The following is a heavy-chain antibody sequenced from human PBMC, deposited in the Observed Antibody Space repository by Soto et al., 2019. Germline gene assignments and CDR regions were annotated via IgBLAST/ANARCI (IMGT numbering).Heavy chain of an antibody. CDR3: ARTLMIGYHMDV. V-gene: IGHV4-30-2*01. CDR1: GGSISTGGYS. Sequence: SETLSLPCAVSGGSISTGGYSWSWIRQPPGKGLEWIGYINLSASTYYNPSLKSRVAISVDRSTNQVSLTLSSVTTADTAVYNCARTLMIGYHMDVWGQGTTVTVSS. J-gene: IGHJ6*02. D-gene: IGHD3-22*01. CDR2: INLSAST.